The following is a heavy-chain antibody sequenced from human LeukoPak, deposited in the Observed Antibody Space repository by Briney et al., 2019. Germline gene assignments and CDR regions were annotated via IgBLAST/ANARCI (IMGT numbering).Heavy chain of an antibody. D-gene: IGHD2-15*01. V-gene: IGHV1-18*01. J-gene: IGHJ4*02. CDR3: ASRECSGGTCYSARFDY. CDR2: ISGYNGNT. CDR1: GYTFTRYG. Sequence: ASVNVSCKASGYTFTRYGFSWVRQAPGQGLEWMGWISGYNGNTNYAEKLQGRVTMTTDTSTSTVYMELSGLTSDDTAVYYCASRECSGGTCYSARFDYWGQGTLVTVSS.